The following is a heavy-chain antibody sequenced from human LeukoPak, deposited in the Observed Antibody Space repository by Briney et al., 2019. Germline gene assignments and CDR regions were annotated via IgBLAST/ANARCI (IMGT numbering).Heavy chain of an antibody. CDR2: ISSPGSTI. CDR1: GFRFSDYY. Sequence: PGGSPRLSCAASGFRFSDYYMTWIRQAPGKGLEWISYISSPGSTIFYADSVKGRFTIFRDNAKNSLYLQMNTLRVEDTAVYYCARGGFRYGRWFDSWGQGTLVTVSS. V-gene: IGHV3-11*01. J-gene: IGHJ5*01. D-gene: IGHD5-18*01. CDR3: ARGGFRYGRWFDS.